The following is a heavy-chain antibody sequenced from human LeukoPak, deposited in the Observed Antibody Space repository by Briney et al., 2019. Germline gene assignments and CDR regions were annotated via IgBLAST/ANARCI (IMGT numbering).Heavy chain of an antibody. CDR1: GFTFHSYS. CDR2: ISSGSSYI. Sequence: GGSLRLSCAASGFTFHSYSMNWVRQAPGKGLEWVSSISSGSSYIYYADSVKGRFTISRDNARNSLYLQMNSLRAEDTAVYYCATGEELTRGPSWFDPWGQGTLVTVSS. CDR3: ATGEELTRGPSWFDP. J-gene: IGHJ5*02. V-gene: IGHV3-21*01. D-gene: IGHD1-26*01.